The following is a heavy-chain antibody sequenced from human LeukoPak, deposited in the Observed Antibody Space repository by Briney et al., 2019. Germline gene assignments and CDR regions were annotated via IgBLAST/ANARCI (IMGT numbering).Heavy chain of an antibody. CDR1: GGSISSSSYY. CDR2: IYYSGST. Sequence: SETLSLTCTVSGGSISSSSYYWGWIRQPPGKGLEWIGSIYYSGSTYYNPSLKSRVTISVDTSKNQFSLKLSSVTAADTAVYYCARHGLYCSSTSCYLEAFDIWGQGTMVTVSS. J-gene: IGHJ3*02. V-gene: IGHV4-39*01. D-gene: IGHD2-2*01. CDR3: ARHGLYCSSTSCYLEAFDI.